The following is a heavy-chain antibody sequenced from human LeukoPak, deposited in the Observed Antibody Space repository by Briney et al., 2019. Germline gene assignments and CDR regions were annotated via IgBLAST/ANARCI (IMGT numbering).Heavy chain of an antibody. Sequence: ASVTVSCKASGYIFIAYHVHWVRQAPGQGLEWMGWMSPNRGATNYAQRCQGRVTMTRDTSISTAYMELSTLTSADTAVYYCARDPANTYYYDLWGQGTLVTVSS. V-gene: IGHV1-2*02. CDR3: ARDPANTYYYDL. J-gene: IGHJ4*02. CDR2: MSPNRGAT. D-gene: IGHD3-22*01. CDR1: GYIFIAYH.